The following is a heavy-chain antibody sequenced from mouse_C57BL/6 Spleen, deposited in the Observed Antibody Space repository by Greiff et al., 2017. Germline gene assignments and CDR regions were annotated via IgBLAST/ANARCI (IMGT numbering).Heavy chain of an antibody. V-gene: IGHV14-4*01. J-gene: IGHJ1*03. CDR1: GFNIKDDY. Sequence: VQLQQSGAELVRPGASVKLSCTASGFNIKDDYMHWVKQRPEQGLEWIGWIDPENGDTEYASKFQGKATITADTSSNTAYLQLSSLTSEDTAVYYCTTGAVRIYFEVWGTGTTVTVSS. CDR3: TTGAVRIYFEV. CDR2: IDPENGDT.